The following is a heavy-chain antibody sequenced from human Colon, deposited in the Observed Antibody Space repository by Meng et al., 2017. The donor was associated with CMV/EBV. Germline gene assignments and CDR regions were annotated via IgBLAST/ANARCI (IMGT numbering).Heavy chain of an antibody. CDR1: GYTFTNFH. D-gene: IGHD2-2*02. Sequence: ASVKVSCKASGYTFTNFHLHWVRQAPGQGLEWMGMINPNGGSTTYAQRFQGRVIMTRDKSTSTVSMELSSLRSEDTAVYYCARDIVVVSASIDYFDYWGQGTLVTVSS. J-gene: IGHJ4*02. CDR3: ARDIVVVSASIDYFDY. V-gene: IGHV1-46*01. CDR2: INPNGGST.